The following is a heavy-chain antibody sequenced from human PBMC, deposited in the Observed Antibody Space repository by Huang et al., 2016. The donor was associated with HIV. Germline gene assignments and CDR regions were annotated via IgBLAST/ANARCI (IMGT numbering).Heavy chain of an antibody. D-gene: IGHD3-22*01. CDR3: ATVDYYDTSGPQRGYFDN. CDR1: GGSFRNFA. J-gene: IGHJ4*02. Sequence: QVQLVQSGAEVKKPGSSVKVSCKASGGSFRNFAIGWVRQAPGQGLEWMGGISPTLGTANDAQKFQVRVTIIADEATSTAYMELSSLRSEDTAVYYCATVDYYDTSGPQRGYFDNWGQGTLVTVSS. V-gene: IGHV1-69*01. CDR2: ISPTLGTA.